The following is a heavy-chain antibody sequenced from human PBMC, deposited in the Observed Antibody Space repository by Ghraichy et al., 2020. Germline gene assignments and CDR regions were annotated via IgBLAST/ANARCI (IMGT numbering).Heavy chain of an antibody. D-gene: IGHD1-26*01. V-gene: IGHV4-34*01. CDR1: GGSFSGYY. CDR3: ARVVRPYNWFDP. Sequence: SETLSLTCAVYGGSFSGYYCSWIRQPPGKGLEWIGEINHSGSTNYNPSLKSRVTISVDTSKNQFSLKLSSVTAADTAVYYCARVVRPYNWFDPWGQGTLVTVSS. J-gene: IGHJ5*02. CDR2: INHSGST.